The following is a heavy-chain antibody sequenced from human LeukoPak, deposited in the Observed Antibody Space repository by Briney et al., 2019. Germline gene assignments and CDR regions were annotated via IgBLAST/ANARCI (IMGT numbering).Heavy chain of an antibody. J-gene: IGHJ3*02. Sequence: PSETRSLTCTVSGGSISSSSYYWGWIRQPPGKVLEWIGSIYYSGSTYYNPSLKSRVTISVDTSKNQFSLKLSSVTAADTAVYYCARHDAFDIWGQGTMVTVSS. V-gene: IGHV4-39*01. CDR1: GGSISSSSYY. CDR3: ARHDAFDI. CDR2: IYYSGST.